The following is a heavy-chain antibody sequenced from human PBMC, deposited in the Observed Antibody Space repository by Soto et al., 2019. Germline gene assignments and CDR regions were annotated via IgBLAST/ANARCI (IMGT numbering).Heavy chain of an antibody. CDR1: GFTFSSYA. J-gene: IGHJ3*02. D-gene: IGHD3-22*01. V-gene: IGHV3-30-3*01. Sequence: QVQLVESGGGVVQPGRSLRLSCAASGFTFSSYAMHWVRQAPGKGLEWVTVISYDGSNKYYADSVKGRFTISRDNSKNKLYLQMNSLRAEDTAVYYCARDRRMIVVVITLMVAFDIWGQGTMVTVSS. CDR3: ARDRRMIVVVITLMVAFDI. CDR2: ISYDGSNK.